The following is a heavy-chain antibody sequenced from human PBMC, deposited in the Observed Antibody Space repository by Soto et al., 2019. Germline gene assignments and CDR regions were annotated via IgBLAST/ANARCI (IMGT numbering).Heavy chain of an antibody. CDR1: GFTFSNYA. Sequence: QVQLVEFGGGVVQPGRYLRLYCAASGFTFSNYAMPWVRQAPGKGLEWVAIISFDGSNEHYADSVQGRFTISRDNSENTLYLQMNSLRADDTAVYYCARPAATVIYYSGMDVWGQGTTVTVSS. D-gene: IGHD2-2*01. J-gene: IGHJ6*02. CDR2: ISFDGSNE. V-gene: IGHV3-30-3*01. CDR3: ARPAATVIYYSGMDV.